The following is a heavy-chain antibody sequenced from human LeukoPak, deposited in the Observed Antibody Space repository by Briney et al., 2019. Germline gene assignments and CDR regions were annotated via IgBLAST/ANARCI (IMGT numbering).Heavy chain of an antibody. D-gene: IGHD2-15*01. Sequence: GGSLRLSCTASGFSFSGHWMHWARHLPGKGLVWVSRISPTGSTTSYADSVKGRFTVSRDNSKNTLYLQMNSLRADDTAVYYCAQQLGYCSGGTCYFTYWGQGTLVTVSS. J-gene: IGHJ4*02. CDR3: AQQLGYCSGGTCYFTY. V-gene: IGHV3-74*01. CDR2: ISPTGSTT. CDR1: GFSFSGHW.